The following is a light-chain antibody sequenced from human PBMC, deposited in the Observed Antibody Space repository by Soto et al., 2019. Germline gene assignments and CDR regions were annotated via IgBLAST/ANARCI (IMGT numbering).Light chain of an antibody. J-gene: IGKJ1*01. V-gene: IGKV1-5*01. CDR2: DAS. CDR3: QQYNSYSPT. Sequence: DIQMTQSPSTLSASVGDRVTITCRASQSISSWLAWYQQKPGKAPKLLIYDASSLESGVPSRFSGSGSGTEFTITIISLQPDDFATYYCQQYNSYSPTVGRGTKVEIK. CDR1: QSISSW.